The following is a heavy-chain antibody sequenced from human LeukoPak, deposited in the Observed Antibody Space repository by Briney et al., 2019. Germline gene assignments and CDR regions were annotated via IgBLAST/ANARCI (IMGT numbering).Heavy chain of an antibody. CDR3: ARAKPGIAAAGLFDY. V-gene: IGHV4-4*02. J-gene: IGHJ4*02. Sequence: SGTLSLTCAVSGGSISSSNWWGWVRQPPGKGLEWIGEIYHSGSTNYNPSLKSRVTISVDTSKNQFSLKLSSVTAADTAVYYCARAKPGIAAAGLFDYWGQGTLVTVSS. CDR2: IYHSGST. CDR1: GGSISSSNW. D-gene: IGHD6-13*01.